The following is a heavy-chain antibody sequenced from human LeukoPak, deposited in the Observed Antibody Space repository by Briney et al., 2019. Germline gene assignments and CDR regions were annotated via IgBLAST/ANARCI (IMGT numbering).Heavy chain of an antibody. CDR1: GFTFSSYG. Sequence: GGSLRLSCAASGFTFSSYGMNWVRQAPGKGLEWVSYISSGSSTIYYADSVKGRFTISRDNAKNSLYLQMNSLRGEDTAVYYCARYYDGSGYFANWGQGTLVAVSS. CDR3: ARYYDGSGYFAN. D-gene: IGHD3-22*01. CDR2: ISSGSSTI. V-gene: IGHV3-48*01. J-gene: IGHJ4*02.